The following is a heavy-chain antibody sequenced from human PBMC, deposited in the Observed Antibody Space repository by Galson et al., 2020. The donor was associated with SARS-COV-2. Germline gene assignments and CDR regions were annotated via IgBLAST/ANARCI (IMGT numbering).Heavy chain of an antibody. CDR2: IYYSGST. Sequence: SQTLSLTCTVSGGSISSYYWRWIRPPPGKGLEWIGHIYYSGSTNYNPSLKSRVTISVDTSKNQFSLKLSSVTAADTAVYYCAGVGEASWFGGLVYDNWFDPWGQGTLVTVSS. V-gene: IGHV4-59*01. CDR1: GGSISSYY. D-gene: IGHD3-10*01. CDR3: AGVGEASWFGGLVYDNWFDP. J-gene: IGHJ5*02.